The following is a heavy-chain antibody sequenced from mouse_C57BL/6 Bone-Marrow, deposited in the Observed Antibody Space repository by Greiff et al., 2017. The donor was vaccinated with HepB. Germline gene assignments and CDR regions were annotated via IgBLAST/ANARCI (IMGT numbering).Heavy chain of an antibody. D-gene: IGHD1-1*01. V-gene: IGHV7-1*01. CDR2: SRNKANDYTT. Sequence: EVHLVESGGGLVQSGRSLRLSCATSGFTFSDFYMEWVRQAPGKGLEWIATSRNKANDYTTEYSASVKGRFIVSRDTSQGILYLQINALRAEDTAMYYCARDEPYYYGSSYSPYFDVWGTGTTVTVSS. CDR3: ARDEPYYYGSSYSPYFDV. CDR1: GFTFSDFY. J-gene: IGHJ1*03.